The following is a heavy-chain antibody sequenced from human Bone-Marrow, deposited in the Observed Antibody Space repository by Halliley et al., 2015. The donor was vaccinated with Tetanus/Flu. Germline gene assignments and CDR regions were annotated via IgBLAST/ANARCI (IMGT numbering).Heavy chain of an antibody. D-gene: IGHD2-15*01. V-gene: IGHV3-74*01. CDR1: GFTFSHYW. J-gene: IGHJ4*02. CDR3: TKDTTAAEAY. CDR2: INPDGSIT. Sequence: SLRLSCAASGFTFSHYWMHWVRQAPGKGLVWVSRINPDGSITNYADAVQGRFTISRDNAKNTLYLHMTSLRAEDTALYYCTKDTTAAEAYWGQGTRVTVSS.